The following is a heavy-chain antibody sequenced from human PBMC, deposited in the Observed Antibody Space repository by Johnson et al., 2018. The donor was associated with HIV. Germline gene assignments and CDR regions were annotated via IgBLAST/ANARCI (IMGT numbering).Heavy chain of an antibody. CDR2: ISYDGSNK. D-gene: IGHD3-16*01. CDR1: GFTFSSYA. CDR3: ARPLGPPLWHDAFDI. J-gene: IGHJ3*02. V-gene: IGHV3-30*04. Sequence: QVQLVESGGGFVHPGGSLRLSCAASGFTFSSYAMHWVRQAPGKGLEWVAVISYDGSNKYYADSVKGRFTISRDNSKNTLYLQMNSLRAEDTAVYYCARPLGPPLWHDAFDIWGQGTMVTVSS.